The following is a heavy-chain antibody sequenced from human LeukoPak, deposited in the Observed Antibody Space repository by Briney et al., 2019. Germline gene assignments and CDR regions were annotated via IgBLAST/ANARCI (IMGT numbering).Heavy chain of an antibody. CDR3: ARGVTDGYCTNGACHLNWFDP. CDR1: GFTFSSYS. V-gene: IGHV3-21*01. J-gene: IGHJ5*02. Sequence: TGGSLRLSCAASGFTFSSYSMNWVRQAPGKGLEWVSSISSSSSYIYYADSVKGRFTISRDNAKNSLYLQMNSLRAEDTAVYYCARGVTDGYCTNGACHLNWFDPWGQGTLVTVSS. CDR2: ISSSSSYI. D-gene: IGHD2-8*01.